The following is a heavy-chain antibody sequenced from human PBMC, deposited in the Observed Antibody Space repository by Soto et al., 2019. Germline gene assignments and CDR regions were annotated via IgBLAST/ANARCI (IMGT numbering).Heavy chain of an antibody. CDR2: ISYDGSNK. CDR3: AKSGAMVRGVPYYYGMDV. J-gene: IGHJ6*02. CDR1: GFTFSSYG. Sequence: QVQLVESGGGVVQPRRSLRLSCAASGFTFSSYGMHWVRQAPGKGLEWVAVISYDGSNKYYADSVKGRFTISRDNSKNTLYLQMNSLRAEDTAVYYCAKSGAMVRGVPYYYGMDVWGQGTTVTVSS. V-gene: IGHV3-30*18. D-gene: IGHD3-10*01.